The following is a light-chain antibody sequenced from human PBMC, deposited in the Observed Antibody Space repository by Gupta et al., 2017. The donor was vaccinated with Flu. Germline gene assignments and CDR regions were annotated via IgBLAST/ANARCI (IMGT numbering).Light chain of an antibody. CDR2: DNN. CDR3: GKWDSRLSACV. V-gene: IGLV1-51*01. CDR1: SSNIGNNY. J-gene: IGLJ3*02. Sequence: QSVLTQPPSVSAASGQTVTISCSGSSSNIGNNYVSWYQQLPGTAPTLLLDDNNKRPSGIPDRFAGYKAGTSANPGINVLQTGDEADYYGGKWDSRLSACVFGGGTNVTVL.